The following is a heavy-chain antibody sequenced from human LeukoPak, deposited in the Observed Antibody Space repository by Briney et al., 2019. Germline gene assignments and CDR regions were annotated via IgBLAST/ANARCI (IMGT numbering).Heavy chain of an antibody. D-gene: IGHD6-19*01. V-gene: IGHV3-23*01. CDR1: GFTFSSYA. J-gene: IGHJ4*02. CDR3: SRGYQWLATFDY. Sequence: GGSLRLSCAASGFTFSSYAMSWVRQAPGKGLRWFSAISGSGGSTYYADSVKGRFTISRDNSNNTLYRQMNSLRAEDTAVHYCSRGYQWLATFDYWGQGTPVTVSP. CDR2: ISGSGGST.